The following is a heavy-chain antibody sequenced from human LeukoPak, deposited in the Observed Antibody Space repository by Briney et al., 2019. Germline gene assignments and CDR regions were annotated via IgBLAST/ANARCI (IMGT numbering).Heavy chain of an antibody. J-gene: IGHJ4*02. CDR1: GYTFTGYY. CDR3: ARGDRLYCSSTSCYRVDY. V-gene: IGHV1-2*02. Sequence: ASVKVSCKASGYTFTGYYMHWVRQAPGQGLEWMGWINPNSGGTNYAQKFQGRVTMTRDTSISTAYMELSRLRSDGTAVYYCARGDRLYCSSTSCYRVDYWGQGTLVTVSS. D-gene: IGHD2-2*02. CDR2: INPNSGGT.